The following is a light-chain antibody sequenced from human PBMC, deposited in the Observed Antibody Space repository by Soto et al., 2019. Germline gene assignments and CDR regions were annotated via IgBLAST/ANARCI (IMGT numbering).Light chain of an antibody. CDR1: QSISRY. V-gene: IGKV1-39*01. CDR2: AAS. Sequence: DIQMTQSPSSLSAYVGERVTITCRASQSISRYFNWYQQKPGEAPKLLIYAASSLQSGVPSRFAASGSGTEFTLTISSLQPEDFATYYCQQTHSTPNTFGQGTKLEIK. J-gene: IGKJ2*01. CDR3: QQTHSTPNT.